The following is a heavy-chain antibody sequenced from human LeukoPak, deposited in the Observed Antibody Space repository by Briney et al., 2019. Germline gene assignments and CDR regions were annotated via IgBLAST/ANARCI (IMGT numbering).Heavy chain of an antibody. CDR1: GYTLTSYG. V-gene: IGHV1-18*01. CDR3: ARDHRARDCSSTSCYRGRAFDI. J-gene: IGHJ3*02. CDR2: ISAYNGNT. Sequence: ASVKVSCKASGYTLTSYGISWVRQAPGQGLEWMGWISAYNGNTNYAQKLQGRVTMTTDTSTSTAYMELRSLRSDDTAVYYCARDHRARDCSSTSCYRGRAFDIWGQGTMVTVSS. D-gene: IGHD2-2*02.